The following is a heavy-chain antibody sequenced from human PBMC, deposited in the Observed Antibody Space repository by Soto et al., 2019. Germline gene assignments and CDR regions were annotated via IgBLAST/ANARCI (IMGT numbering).Heavy chain of an antibody. D-gene: IGHD3-10*01. V-gene: IGHV3-23*01. CDR1: GFIFSSYA. Sequence: AGGSLRLSCAASGFIFSSYAMNWVRQTPGKGLEWVSGISGSGVSTYYADSVKGRFSISRDNSKNTLYLQMNSLRAEDTAIYYCVKVRGGFYTYYFDYWGQGTLVTVYS. CDR2: ISGSGVST. J-gene: IGHJ4*02. CDR3: VKVRGGFYTYYFDY.